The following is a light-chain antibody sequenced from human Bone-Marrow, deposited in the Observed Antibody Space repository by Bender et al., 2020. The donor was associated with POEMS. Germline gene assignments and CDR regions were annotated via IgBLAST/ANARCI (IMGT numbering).Light chain of an antibody. J-gene: IGLJ2*01. V-gene: IGLV3-1*01. Sequence: SYELTQTPSVSVSPGQTASLTCSGDKLGNKYASWYQQKPGQSPVLVIYQNRKRPSGIPERFSGSNSGNTATLTISGTQAMDEADYYCQAWDRSTVVFGGGTKLTVL. CDR3: QAWDRSTVV. CDR2: QNR. CDR1: KLGNKY.